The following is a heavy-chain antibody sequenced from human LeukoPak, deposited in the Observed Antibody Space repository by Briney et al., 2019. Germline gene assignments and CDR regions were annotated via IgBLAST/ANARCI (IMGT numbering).Heavy chain of an antibody. CDR2: INWNGGST. CDR1: GFTFDDYG. D-gene: IGHD2-21*02. CDR3: AKEVDCPSDCLFFHS. J-gene: IGHJ4*02. Sequence: GGSLRLSCAASGFTFDDYGMSWVRQAPGKVLEWVSGINWNGGSTGYADSVKGRFTISRDNSRNSVFLQMNSLRPEDTALYHCAKEVDCPSDCLFFHSWGQGTLVTVSS. V-gene: IGHV3-20*01.